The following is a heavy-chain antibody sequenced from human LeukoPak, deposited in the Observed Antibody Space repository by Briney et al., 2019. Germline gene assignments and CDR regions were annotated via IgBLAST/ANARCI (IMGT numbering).Heavy chain of an antibody. V-gene: IGHV3-23*01. D-gene: IGHD1-26*01. CDR2: IGDSGGST. J-gene: IGHJ4*02. Sequence: GGSLRLSCAASGFTFSSYAMHWVRQAPGKGLEWVSGIGDSGGSTYYADSVKGRFTISRDNSKNTLYLQMNSLRAEDTAVYYCAKASVGAIGGYFDYWGQGTLVIVSS. CDR1: GFTFSSYA. CDR3: AKASVGAIGGYFDY.